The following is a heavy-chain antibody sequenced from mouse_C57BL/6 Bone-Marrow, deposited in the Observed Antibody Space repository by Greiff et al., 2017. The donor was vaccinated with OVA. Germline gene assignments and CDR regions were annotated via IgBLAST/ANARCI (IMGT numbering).Heavy chain of an antibody. D-gene: IGHD1-1*01. CDR3: AREGHYYGSNYAMDY. J-gene: IGHJ4*01. CDR2: IDPSDSYT. Sequence: VQLQQPGAELVRPGTSVKLSCKASGYTFTSYWMHWVKQRPGQGLEWIGVIDPSDSYTNYNQKFKGKATLTVDTSSSTAYMQLSSLTSEDSAVYYCAREGHYYGSNYAMDYWGQGTSVTVSS. V-gene: IGHV1-59*01. CDR1: GYTFTSYW.